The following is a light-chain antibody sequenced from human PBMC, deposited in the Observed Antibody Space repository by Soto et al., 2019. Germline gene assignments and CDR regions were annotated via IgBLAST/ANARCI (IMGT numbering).Light chain of an antibody. CDR3: QQRSQWPWT. Sequence: EIVLTPSPAPLSLSPGERAILSCRASQSGPIDLAWYQQKPGQAPRLLIFDASKRATGNPGRFSDDGSGTNFTPTINCPEPGAWAIYYCQQRSQWPWTFGQATKVETK. V-gene: IGKV3-11*01. J-gene: IGKJ1*01. CDR2: DAS. CDR1: QSGPID.